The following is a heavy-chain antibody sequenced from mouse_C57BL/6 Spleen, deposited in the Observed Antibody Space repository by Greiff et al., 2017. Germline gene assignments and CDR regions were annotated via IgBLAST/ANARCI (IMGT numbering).Heavy chain of an antibody. J-gene: IGHJ4*01. CDR1: GYAFSSSW. CDR3: ARSGRGYAMGY. Sequence: VQLQESGPELVKPGASVKISCKASGYAFSSSWMNWVKQRPGKGLEWIGRIYPGDGDTNYNGKFKGKATLTADKSSSTAYMQLSSLTSEDSAVYFCARSGRGYAMGYWGQGTSVTVSS. CDR2: IYPGDGDT. D-gene: IGHD3-1*01. V-gene: IGHV1-82*01.